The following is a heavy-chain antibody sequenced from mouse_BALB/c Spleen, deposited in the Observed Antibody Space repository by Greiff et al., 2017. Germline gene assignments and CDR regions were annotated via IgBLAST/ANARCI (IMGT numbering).Heavy chain of an antibody. CDR2: IDPSDSYT. CDR1: GYTFTSYW. D-gene: IGHD1-2*01. V-gene: IGHV1S127*01. Sequence: QVQLQQPGAELVKPGASVKMSCKASGYTFTSYWMHWVKQRPGQGLEWIGVIDPSDSYTSYNQKFKGKATLTVDTSSSTAYMQLSSLTSEDSAVYYCTRSTATDYYAMDYWGQGTSVTVSS. CDR3: TRSTATDYYAMDY. J-gene: IGHJ4*01.